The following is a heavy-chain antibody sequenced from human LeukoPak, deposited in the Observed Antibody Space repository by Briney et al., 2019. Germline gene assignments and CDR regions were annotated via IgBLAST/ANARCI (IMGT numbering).Heavy chain of an antibody. D-gene: IGHD3-10*01. Sequence: PSETLSLTCTVSGGSISRCSYYWGWIRQPPGKGLEWIGTIYSSGSTFYNTSLKSRVTISVDTSKNQFSLKLNSVTAADTAVYYCARIDYYGSGSYYRIDYWGQGTLVTVSS. CDR3: ARIDYYGSGSYYRIDY. J-gene: IGHJ4*02. CDR2: IYSSGST. CDR1: GGSISRCSYY. V-gene: IGHV4-39*01.